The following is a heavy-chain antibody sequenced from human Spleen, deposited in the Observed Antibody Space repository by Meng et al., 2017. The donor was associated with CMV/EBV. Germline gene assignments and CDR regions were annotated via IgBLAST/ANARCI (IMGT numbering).Heavy chain of an antibody. V-gene: IGHV3-21*04. Sequence: GESLKISCAASGFTFSSYSMNWVRQAPGKGLEWVSSISSSSSYIYYADSVKGRFTISRDNSKNTLYLQMNSLRAEDTAVYYCARWKGYSNYFDYWGQGTLVTVSS. CDR3: ARWKGYSNYFDY. CDR2: ISSSSSYI. J-gene: IGHJ4*02. CDR1: GFTFSSYS. D-gene: IGHD4-11*01.